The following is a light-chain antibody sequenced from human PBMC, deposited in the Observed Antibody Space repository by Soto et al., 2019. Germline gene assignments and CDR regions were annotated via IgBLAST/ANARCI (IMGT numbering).Light chain of an antibody. CDR3: QQRTKWPSST. CDR2: DAS. Sequence: EIVLTQSPATLSLSPGERATLSCRASQSVSSYLAWYQQKPGQAPTFLIYDASNRATGIPARFSGSGSGTDFTLTISSLEPEDFAVYYCQQRTKWPSSTFGQGTRLEIK. J-gene: IGKJ5*01. V-gene: IGKV3-11*01. CDR1: QSVSSY.